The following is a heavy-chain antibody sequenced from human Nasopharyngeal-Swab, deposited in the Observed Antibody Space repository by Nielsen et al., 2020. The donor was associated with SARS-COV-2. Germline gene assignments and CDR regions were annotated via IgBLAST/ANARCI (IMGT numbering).Heavy chain of an antibody. CDR3: AGHPVDFDY. V-gene: IGHV4-34*01. D-gene: IGHD6-19*01. J-gene: IGHJ4*02. Sequence: ESLKISCAVYGGSVSDYHWSWIRQPPGKGLEWIGEMKPSGRTNYSPSLKSRVAISIDASKNQFFLNLTSVTAADTAVYYCAGHPVDFDYWGQGTLVTVSS. CDR2: MKPSGRT. CDR1: GGSVSDYH.